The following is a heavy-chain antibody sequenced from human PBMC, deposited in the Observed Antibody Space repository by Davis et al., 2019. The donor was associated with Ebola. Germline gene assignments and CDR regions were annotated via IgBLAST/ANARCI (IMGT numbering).Heavy chain of an antibody. CDR1: GFTFSSYS. V-gene: IGHV3-21*04. CDR2: ISSSSSYI. Sequence: GESLKISCAASGFTFSSYSMNWVRQAPGKGLEWVSSISSSSSYIYYADSVKGRFTISRDNAKNSLYLQMNSLRAEDTAVYYCARDATYYDFWSGYKDYWGQGTLVTVSS. D-gene: IGHD3-3*01. CDR3: ARDATYYDFWSGYKDY. J-gene: IGHJ4*02.